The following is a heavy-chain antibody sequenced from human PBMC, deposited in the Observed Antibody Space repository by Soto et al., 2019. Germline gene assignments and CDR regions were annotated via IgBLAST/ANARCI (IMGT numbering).Heavy chain of an antibody. Sequence: GASVKVSCKASGGTFSNYAISWVRQAPGQGLEWMGGIIPIFGTANYAQKFQGRVTITADESTSTAYMELSSLRSEDTAVYYCASLPQGSGYYYFDYWGQGTLVTVSS. CDR3: ASLPQGSGYYYFDY. D-gene: IGHD3-22*01. CDR2: IIPIFGTA. V-gene: IGHV1-69*13. J-gene: IGHJ4*02. CDR1: GGTFSNYA.